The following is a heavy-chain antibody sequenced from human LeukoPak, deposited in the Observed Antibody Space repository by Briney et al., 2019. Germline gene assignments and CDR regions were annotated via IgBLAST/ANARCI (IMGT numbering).Heavy chain of an antibody. CDR3: ARVTTVTTHFDY. Sequence: GGSLRLSCAASAFTFSSYSMNWVRQAPGKGLEWVSYISSSGSTIYYADSVKGRFTISRDNAKNSLYLQMNSLRDEDTAVYYCARVTTVTTHFDYWGQGTLVTVSS. CDR2: ISSSGSTI. D-gene: IGHD4-17*01. CDR1: AFTFSSYS. J-gene: IGHJ4*02. V-gene: IGHV3-48*02.